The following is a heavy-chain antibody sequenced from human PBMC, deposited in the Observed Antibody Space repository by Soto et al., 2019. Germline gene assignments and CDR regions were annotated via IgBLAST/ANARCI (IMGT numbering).Heavy chain of an antibody. CDR3: ARVGYYYGSGSYVFDP. D-gene: IGHD3-10*01. CDR1: GYTFTSHS. Sequence: QVQLVQSGAEVKKPGASVKVSCKASGYTFTSHSIIWVRRAPGEGLEWVGWISAYNGYTNSAENFQGRVTMTTDASTNTACMELRSLRSDDTAVYYCARVGYYYGSGSYVFDPWGQGTLVTVSS. J-gene: IGHJ5*02. CDR2: ISAYNGYT. V-gene: IGHV1-18*04.